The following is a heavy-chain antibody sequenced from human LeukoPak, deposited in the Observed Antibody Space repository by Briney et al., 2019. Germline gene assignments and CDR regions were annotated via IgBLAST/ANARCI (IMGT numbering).Heavy chain of an antibody. V-gene: IGHV3-64*01. Sequence: GGSLRLSCAASGFTFSNYAMYWVRQAPGRGLEYVSAISTNGGSTDYANSVKGRFTISRDNSDNRVFLQMGTLRAEDMAVYYCARGGYYDSSGSFDYWGQGILVTVST. CDR3: ARGGYYDSSGSFDY. CDR1: GFTFSNYA. J-gene: IGHJ4*02. CDR2: ISTNGGST. D-gene: IGHD3-22*01.